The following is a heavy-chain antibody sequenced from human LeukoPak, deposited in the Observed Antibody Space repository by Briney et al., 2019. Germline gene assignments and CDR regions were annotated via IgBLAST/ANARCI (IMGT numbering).Heavy chain of an antibody. CDR3: AREGPIVGATHLVDY. V-gene: IGHV1-2*02. D-gene: IGHD1-26*01. CDR1: GYTFTDYY. Sequence: ASVKVSCKASGYTFTDYYMHWVRQAPGQGLEWMGWINPNSGGTNYAQKFQGGATMTRDTSISTAYMELSRLRSDDTAVYYCAREGPIVGATHLVDYWGQGTLVTVSS. J-gene: IGHJ4*02. CDR2: INPNSGGT.